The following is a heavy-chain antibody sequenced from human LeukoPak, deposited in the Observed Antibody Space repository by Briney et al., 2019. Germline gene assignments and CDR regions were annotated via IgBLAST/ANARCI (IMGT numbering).Heavy chain of an antibody. CDR3: AREGSISVIDY. J-gene: IGHJ4*02. CDR1: GGSISSYY. V-gene: IGHV4-59*01. Sequence: SETLSLTCTVSGGSISSYYWSWIRQPPGKGLEWIGYIYYSGSTNYNPSLKSRVTISVDTSKNQFFLKLSSVTAVDTAVYYCAREGSISVIDYWGQGTLVTVSS. D-gene: IGHD4-17*01. CDR2: IYYSGST.